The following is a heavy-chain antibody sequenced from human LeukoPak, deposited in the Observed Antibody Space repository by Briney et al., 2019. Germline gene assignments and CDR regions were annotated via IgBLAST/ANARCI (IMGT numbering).Heavy chain of an antibody. CDR3: ARSATIADYYYMDI. Sequence: GGSLRLSCAASGFSFISYAMSWVRQAPGKGLEWVSAISGRRGSTYYADSVKGRFTISRDNSNNTLYLQMSSLRAEDTAVYYCARSATIADYYYMDIWGKGTTVTVSS. J-gene: IGHJ6*03. CDR1: GFSFISYA. V-gene: IGHV3-23*01. CDR2: ISGRRGST. D-gene: IGHD3-3*01.